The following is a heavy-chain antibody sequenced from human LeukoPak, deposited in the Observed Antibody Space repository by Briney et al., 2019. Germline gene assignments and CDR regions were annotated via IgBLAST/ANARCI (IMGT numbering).Heavy chain of an antibody. V-gene: IGHV3-13*01. J-gene: IGHJ6*02. CDR2: IGTAGDT. CDR3: ARDFDGGGMDV. D-gene: IGHD3-9*01. CDR1: GFTFSSYD. Sequence: GGSLRLSCAASGFTFSSYDMHWVRHATGKGLEWVSAIGTAGDTYYPGSMKGRFTISRENAKNSLYLQMNSLRAGDTAVYYCARDFDGGGMDVWGQGTTVTVSS.